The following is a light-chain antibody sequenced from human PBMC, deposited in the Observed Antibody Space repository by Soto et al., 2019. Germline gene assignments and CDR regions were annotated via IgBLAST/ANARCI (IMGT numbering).Light chain of an antibody. V-gene: IGKV3-20*01. CDR3: QQYGSSTST. Sequence: EIVLTQSPGTLSLSPGERATLSCRASQSVSSNYLAWYQQKPGQAPRPLIYGASSRATGIPDRFSGSGAGTDFTLTISRLESEDFAVYYCQQYGSSTSTLGQGTKVDTK. J-gene: IGKJ1*01. CDR2: GAS. CDR1: QSVSSNY.